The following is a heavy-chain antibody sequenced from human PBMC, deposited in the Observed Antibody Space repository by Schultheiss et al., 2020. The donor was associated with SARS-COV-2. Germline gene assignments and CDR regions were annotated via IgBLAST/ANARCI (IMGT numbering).Heavy chain of an antibody. V-gene: IGHV4-31*03. D-gene: IGHD1-26*01. J-gene: IGHJ4*02. Sequence: LSLTCTVSGGSISSGGYYWSWIRQHPGKGLEWIGYIYYSGSTYYNPSLKSRVTISVDTSKNQFSLKLSSVTAADTAVYYCARGDLYTGYFHFDYWGQGSLVTVSS. CDR1: GGSISSGGYY. CDR3: ARGDLYTGYFHFDY. CDR2: IYYSGST.